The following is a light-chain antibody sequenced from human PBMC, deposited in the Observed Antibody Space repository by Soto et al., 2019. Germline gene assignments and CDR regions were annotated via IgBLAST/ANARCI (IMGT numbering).Light chain of an antibody. CDR1: QDIITW. Sequence: DIQITQSPSSVSASVGDRVTITCRASQDIITWLAWYQQIPGKAPKLLIFAASNLQSRVPSRFSASGSGTDLTLTISGLQPEDFATYYCQQASGFPFPFGPGTKVDL. J-gene: IGKJ3*01. V-gene: IGKV1-12*01. CDR2: AAS. CDR3: QQASGFPFP.